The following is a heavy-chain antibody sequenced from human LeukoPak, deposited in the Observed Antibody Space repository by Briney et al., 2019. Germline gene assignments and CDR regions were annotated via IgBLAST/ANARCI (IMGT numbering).Heavy chain of an antibody. CDR1: GGTFSSYA. Sequence: SVKVSCKASGGTFSSYAISWVRQAPGQGLEWMGGIIPIFGTANYAQKFQGRVTITADESTSTAYMELSSLRSEDTAVYYCAGYYYDSSGPDPWGQGTLVTVSS. J-gene: IGHJ5*02. CDR3: AGYYYDSSGPDP. CDR2: IIPIFGTA. D-gene: IGHD3-22*01. V-gene: IGHV1-69*13.